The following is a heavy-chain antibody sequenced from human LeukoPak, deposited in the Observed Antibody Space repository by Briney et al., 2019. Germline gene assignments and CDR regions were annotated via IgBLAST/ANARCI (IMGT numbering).Heavy chain of an antibody. Sequence: PSETLSLTCTVSGGSISSGDYYWSWIRQPPGKGLEWIGYIYYSGSTYYNPSLKSRVTISVDTSKNQFSLKLSSVTAADTAVYYCAREGGRYYYDSSGYYLEPPFFDYWGQGTLVTVSS. CDR3: AREGGRYYYDSSGYYLEPPFFDY. CDR1: GGSISSGDYY. D-gene: IGHD3-22*01. V-gene: IGHV4-30-4*01. J-gene: IGHJ4*02. CDR2: IYYSGST.